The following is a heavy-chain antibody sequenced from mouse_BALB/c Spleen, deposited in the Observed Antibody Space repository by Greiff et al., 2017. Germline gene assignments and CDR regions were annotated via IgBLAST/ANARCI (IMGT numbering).Heavy chain of an antibody. D-gene: IGHD1-1*01. Sequence: VKLVESGAELVRPGVSVKISCKGSGYTFTDYAMHWVKQSHAKSLEWIGVISTYYGDASYNQKFKGKATMTVDKSSSTAYMELARLTSEDSAIYYCARATTVVAPGYWGQGTTLTVSS. V-gene: IGHV1S137*01. CDR3: ARATTVVAPGY. CDR2: ISTYYGDA. CDR1: GYTFTDYA. J-gene: IGHJ2*01.